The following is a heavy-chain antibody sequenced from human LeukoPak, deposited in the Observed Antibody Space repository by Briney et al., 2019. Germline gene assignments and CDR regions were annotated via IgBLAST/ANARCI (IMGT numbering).Heavy chain of an antibody. CDR1: GFSFSNAW. J-gene: IGHJ4*02. V-gene: IGHV3-15*01. D-gene: IGHD6-13*01. CDR3: TTDSRFNGSSWSPFGF. Sequence: GGSLRLSCAASGFSFSNAWMSWVRQAPGKGLEWVGRVKSKTDGETTDYAAPVKGRFTISRDDSKNMLYLQMNSLKTEDTAVYYCTTDSRFNGSSWSPFGFWGQGTLVTVSS. CDR2: VKSKTDGETT.